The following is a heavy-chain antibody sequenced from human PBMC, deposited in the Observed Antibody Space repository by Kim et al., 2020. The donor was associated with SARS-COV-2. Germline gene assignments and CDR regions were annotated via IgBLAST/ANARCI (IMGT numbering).Heavy chain of an antibody. CDR3: ARGKEWLVRRPRYFDL. D-gene: IGHD6-19*01. CDR1: GFTFSSYE. J-gene: IGHJ2*01. Sequence: GGSLRLSCAASGFTFSSYEMNWVRQAPGKGLEWVSYISSSGSTIYYADSVKGRFTISRDNAKNSLYLQMNSLRAEDTAVYYCARGKEWLVRRPRYFDLWAVAPWSLSPQ. V-gene: IGHV3-48*03. CDR2: ISSSGSTI.